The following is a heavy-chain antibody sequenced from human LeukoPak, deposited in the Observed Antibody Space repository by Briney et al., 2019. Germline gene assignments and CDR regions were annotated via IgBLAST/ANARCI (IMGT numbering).Heavy chain of an antibody. D-gene: IGHD3-3*01. J-gene: IGHJ5*02. Sequence: ASVKVSCKASGGTFSSYAISWVRQAPGQGLEWMGRIIPIFGIVKYVQKFQGRVTITADKSTSTAYMELSSLRSEDTAVYYCARDPYDFWSGYNWLDPWGQGTLVTVSS. CDR3: ARDPYDFWSGYNWLDP. CDR2: IIPIFGIV. V-gene: IGHV1-69*04. CDR1: GGTFSSYA.